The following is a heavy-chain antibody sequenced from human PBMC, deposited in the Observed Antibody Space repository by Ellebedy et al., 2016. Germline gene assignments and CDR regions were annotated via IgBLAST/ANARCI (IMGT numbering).Heavy chain of an antibody. V-gene: IGHV4-61*08. Sequence: SETLSLXXLVSGGSVVNYGAYWSWIRQPPGRGPEWIGHIYYTGSTKFNPSLKSRVTMSVDTSKSQFSLKLNSVTAADTAVYYCARGLYFDSSGYHYWFDPWGQGILVTVSA. J-gene: IGHJ5*02. CDR1: GGSVVNYGAY. CDR3: ARGLYFDSSGYHYWFDP. D-gene: IGHD3-22*01. CDR2: IYYTGST.